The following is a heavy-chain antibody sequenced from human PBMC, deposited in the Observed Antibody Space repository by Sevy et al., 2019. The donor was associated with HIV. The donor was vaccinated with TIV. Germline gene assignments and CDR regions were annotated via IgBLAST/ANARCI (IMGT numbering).Heavy chain of an antibody. D-gene: IGHD3-22*01. Sequence: GGSLRLSCAVSGFSFDSYGMTWVRQAPGKGLEWVSAISGSGTRTYYADSVKGRFIISRDNSKNTLDLQMNSLRAEDRANYYSAEGWGAHYDPDEIAYYFYYYNMDVWGKGTTVTVSS. V-gene: IGHV3-23*01. CDR3: AEGWGAHYDPDEIAYYFYYYNMDV. CDR2: ISGSGTRT. CDR1: GFSFDSYG. J-gene: IGHJ6*03.